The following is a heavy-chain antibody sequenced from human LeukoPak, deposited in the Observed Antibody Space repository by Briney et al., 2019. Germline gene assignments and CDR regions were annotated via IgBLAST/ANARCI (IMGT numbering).Heavy chain of an antibody. D-gene: IGHD6-19*01. J-gene: IGHJ3*02. V-gene: IGHV3-48*02. CDR2: ISSSSSTI. Sequence: GGSLRLSCAASGFTFSSYSMNWVRQAPGKGLEWVSYISSSSSTIYYADSVKGRFTISRDNAKNSLYLQMNSLRDEDTAVYYCARERQWLVRGAFDIRGQGTMVTVSS. CDR3: ARERQWLVRGAFDI. CDR1: GFTFSSYS.